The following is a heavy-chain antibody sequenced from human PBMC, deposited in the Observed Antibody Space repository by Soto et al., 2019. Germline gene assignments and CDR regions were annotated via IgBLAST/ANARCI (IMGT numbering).Heavy chain of an antibody. D-gene: IGHD3-16*01. Sequence: ESGGGVVQPGTSLRVSCVGSGFTFRSYVIHWVRQAPGKGLEWVALTSYDGSDKYYDDSVRGRFTISRDNSRNTVDLQMDSLRLEETALYYCARWGTTGGLDVWGQGTLVSVSS. CDR2: TSYDGSDK. J-gene: IGHJ1*01. V-gene: IGHV3-30*19. CDR3: ARWGTTGGLDV. CDR1: GFTFRSYV.